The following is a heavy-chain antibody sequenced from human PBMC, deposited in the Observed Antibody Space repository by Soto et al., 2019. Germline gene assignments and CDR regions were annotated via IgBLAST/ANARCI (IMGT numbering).Heavy chain of an antibody. CDR3: ARKGCSGGSCYGAFGYYGMDV. J-gene: IGHJ6*02. D-gene: IGHD2-15*01. Sequence: QVQLVQSGAEVKKPGSSVKVSCKASGGTFSSYAISWVRQAPGQGLEWMGGIIPIFGTANYAQKFQGRVTITADEPTSTAYMELSSLRSEDTAVYYCARKGCSGGSCYGAFGYYGMDVWGQGTTVTVSS. CDR2: IIPIFGTA. CDR1: GGTFSSYA. V-gene: IGHV1-69*01.